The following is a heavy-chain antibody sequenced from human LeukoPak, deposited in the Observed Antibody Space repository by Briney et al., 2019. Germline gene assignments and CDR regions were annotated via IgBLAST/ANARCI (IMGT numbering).Heavy chain of an antibody. Sequence: SETLSLTCAVYGGSFSGYYWSWIRQPPGKGLEWIGEINHSGSTNYNPSLKSRVTISVDTSKNQFSLKLSSVTAADTAVYYCARHYWTTVTTVRFDPWGQGTLVTVSS. V-gene: IGHV4-34*01. J-gene: IGHJ5*02. D-gene: IGHD4-17*01. CDR1: GGSFSGYY. CDR3: ARHYWTTVTTVRFDP. CDR2: INHSGST.